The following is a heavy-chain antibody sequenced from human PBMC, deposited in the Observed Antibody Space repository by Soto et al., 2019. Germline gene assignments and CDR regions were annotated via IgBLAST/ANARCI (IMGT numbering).Heavy chain of an antibody. D-gene: IGHD2-2*01. J-gene: IGHJ5*02. Sequence: QVQLVESGGGVVQPGRSLRLSCAASGFTFWNYGMHWVRQAPGKGPEWVATIWNNGNRKYYADSVTDRFTISRDNSRNTLYLEMNSLRGEDTAVYYCARAVSTTAVNWFDPWGQGTQVTVSS. V-gene: IGHV3-33*01. CDR2: IWNNGNRK. CDR1: GFTFWNYG. CDR3: ARAVSTTAVNWFDP.